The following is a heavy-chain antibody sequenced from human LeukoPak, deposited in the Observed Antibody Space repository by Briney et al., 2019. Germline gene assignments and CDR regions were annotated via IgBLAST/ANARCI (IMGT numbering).Heavy chain of an antibody. CDR3: ARGSIAARGEGGWFDP. CDR2: IWYDGSNK. Sequence: GGSLRLSCAASGFTFSSYGMHWVRQAPGKGLEWVAVIWYDGSNKYYADSVKGRFTISRGNSKNTLYLQMNGLRAEDTAVYYCARGSIAARGEGGWFDPWGQGTLVTVSS. CDR1: GFTFSSYG. V-gene: IGHV3-33*01. J-gene: IGHJ5*02. D-gene: IGHD6-6*01.